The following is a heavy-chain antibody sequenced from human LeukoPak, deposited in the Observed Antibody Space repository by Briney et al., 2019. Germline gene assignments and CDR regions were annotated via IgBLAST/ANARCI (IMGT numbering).Heavy chain of an antibody. CDR3: ARVDYSSHWYFDL. J-gene: IGHJ2*01. CDR2: IHSDGSST. CDR1: GFTFSSYW. D-gene: IGHD6-13*01. V-gene: IGHV3-74*01. Sequence: GGSLRLSCAASGFTFSSYWMHWVRQAPGKGLVWVSRIHSDGSSTSYADSVKGRFTISRDNAKNTLYLQMNSLRAEDTAVYYCARVDYSSHWYFDLWGRGTLVTVSS.